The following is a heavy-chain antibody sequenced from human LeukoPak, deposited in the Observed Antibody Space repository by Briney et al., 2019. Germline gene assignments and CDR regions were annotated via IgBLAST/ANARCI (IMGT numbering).Heavy chain of an antibody. CDR2: VKQDGSEK. CDR3: ARGGTYYDILTGYYTAWYFDY. CDR1: GFTFSSYW. V-gene: IGHV3-7*04. D-gene: IGHD3-9*01. Sequence: GGSLRLSCAASGFTFSSYWMSWVRQAPGKGLEWVANVKQDGSEKSYVDSVKGRFTSSRDKAKNSLYLEMNSLRAEDTVVYYCARGGTYYDILTGYYTAWYFDYWGQGTLVTVSS. J-gene: IGHJ4*02.